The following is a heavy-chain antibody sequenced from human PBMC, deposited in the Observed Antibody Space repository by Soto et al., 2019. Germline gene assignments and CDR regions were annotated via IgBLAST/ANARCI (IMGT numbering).Heavy chain of an antibody. V-gene: IGHV4-31*03. CDR3: ARVRKVPAAIRGDWFDP. D-gene: IGHD2-2*02. Sequence: SETLSLTCTVSGGSISSGGYYWSWIRQHPGKGLEWIGYIYYSGSTYYNPSLKSRVTISVDTSKNQFSLKLSSVTAADTAVYYCARVRKVPAAIRGDWFDPWGQGTLVTVSS. J-gene: IGHJ5*02. CDR1: GGSISSGGYY. CDR2: IYYSGST.